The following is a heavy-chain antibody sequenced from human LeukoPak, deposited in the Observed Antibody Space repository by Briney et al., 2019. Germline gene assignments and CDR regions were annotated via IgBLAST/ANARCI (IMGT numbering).Heavy chain of an antibody. D-gene: IGHD3-22*01. CDR3: AKTHYITMIPFDI. J-gene: IGHJ3*02. Sequence: PGGSLRLSCAASGFTFSSYGMHWVRQAPGKGLEWVAVISYDGSNKYYADSVKGRFTISGDNSKNTLYLQMNSLRAEDTAVYYCAKTHYITMIPFDIWGQGTMVTVSS. CDR1: GFTFSSYG. CDR2: ISYDGSNK. V-gene: IGHV3-30*18.